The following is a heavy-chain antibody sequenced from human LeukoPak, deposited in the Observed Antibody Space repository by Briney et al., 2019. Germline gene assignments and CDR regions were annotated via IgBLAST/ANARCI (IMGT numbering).Heavy chain of an antibody. V-gene: IGHV1-8*01. Sequence: GASVKVSCKASGYTFTSYDINWVRQATGQGLEWMGWMNPNRGNTGYAQKFQGRVTMTRNTSISTAYMELSSLRSEDTAVYYCARGDCSSTSCVNYYYYGMDVWGQGTTVTVSS. D-gene: IGHD2-2*01. J-gene: IGHJ6*02. CDR3: ARGDCSSTSCVNYYYYGMDV. CDR2: MNPNRGNT. CDR1: GYTFTSYD.